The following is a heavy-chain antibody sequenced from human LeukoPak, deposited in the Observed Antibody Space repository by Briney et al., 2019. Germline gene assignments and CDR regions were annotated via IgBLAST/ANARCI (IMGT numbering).Heavy chain of an antibody. CDR3: ARDHQWLVEYYFDY. CDR2: INSDGSST. J-gene: IGHJ4*02. CDR1: GFTFSSYW. D-gene: IGHD6-19*01. V-gene: IGHV3-74*01. Sequence: GGSLRLSCAASGFTFSSYWMHWVRQAPGKGLVWVSRINSDGSSTSYADSVKGRFTISRDNAKNTLYLQMNSLRAEDTAVYYYARDHQWLVEYYFDYWGQGTLVTVSS.